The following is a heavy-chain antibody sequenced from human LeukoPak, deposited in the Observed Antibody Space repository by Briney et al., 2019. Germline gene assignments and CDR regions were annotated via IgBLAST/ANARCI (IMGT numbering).Heavy chain of an antibody. Sequence: ASVKVSCKASGYTFTSYGISWVRQAPGQGLEWMGWISAYNGNTNYAQKLQGRVTMTRDMSTSTVYMELSSLRSEDTAVYYCARDSDTAMVNNWFDPWGQGTLVTVSS. CDR2: ISAYNGNT. CDR3: ARDSDTAMVNNWFDP. V-gene: IGHV1-18*01. D-gene: IGHD5-18*01. CDR1: GYTFTSYG. J-gene: IGHJ5*02.